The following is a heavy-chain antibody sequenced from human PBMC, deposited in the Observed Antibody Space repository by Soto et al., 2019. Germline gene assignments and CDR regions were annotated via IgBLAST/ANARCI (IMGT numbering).Heavy chain of an antibody. V-gene: IGHV4-39*01. J-gene: IGHJ4*02. CDR1: GDSVTISDYY. CDR3: APHDSGGYYAEY. CDR2: IHYSGST. D-gene: IGHD3-22*01. Sequence: QLQLQESGPGLVKPSETLSLTCTVSGDSVTISDYYWGWIRQPPGKGLEWIGSIHYSGSTYYNPSLRSRVPISGDTSKKQFSLKLPSVTAADAAVYYCAPHDSGGYYAEYWGQGTLVTVSA.